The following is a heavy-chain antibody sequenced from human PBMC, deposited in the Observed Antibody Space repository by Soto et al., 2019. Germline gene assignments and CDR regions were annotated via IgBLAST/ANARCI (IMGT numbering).Heavy chain of an antibody. J-gene: IGHJ4*02. CDR2: ISYDGSYK. CDR3: ARDYDSSGYPRYYFDY. CDR1: GCTFSSYG. D-gene: IGHD3-22*01. Sequence: PGGSLRLSWAASGCTFSSYGMRWVRQAQGKGLEWVAVISYDGSYKYYADSVKGRFTISRDNSKNTLYLQMNSLRAEDTAVYYCARDYDSSGYPRYYFDYWGQGTLVTVSS. V-gene: IGHV3-30*03.